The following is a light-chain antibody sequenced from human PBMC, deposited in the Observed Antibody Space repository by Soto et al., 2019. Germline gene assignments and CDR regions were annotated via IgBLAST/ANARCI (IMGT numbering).Light chain of an antibody. CDR2: GVS. V-gene: IGLV2-14*03. Sequence: QSALTQPASVSGSPGQSITISCTGTSSDVGGYDYVSWYQQHPGKAPKLMIYGVSNRPSGVSNRFSGSKSGNTASLNISGLQAEDEADYYCSSYTNSITHVFGGGTKLTVL. CDR3: SSYTNSITHV. CDR1: SSDVGGYDY. J-gene: IGLJ3*02.